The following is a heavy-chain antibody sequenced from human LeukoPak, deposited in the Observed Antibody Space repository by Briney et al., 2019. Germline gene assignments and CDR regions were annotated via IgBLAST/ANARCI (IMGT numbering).Heavy chain of an antibody. CDR1: GFTFGTYL. V-gene: IGHV3-23*01. CDR2: LRGHDGLI. J-gene: IGHJ4*02. D-gene: IGHD3-16*02. Sequence: PGASLRLSCSASGFTFGTYLMSWVRQAPGTGLEWVGTLRGHDGLINYPDSVKGRFTISRDASDTTLYLQLNNLRAEDTATYYCVKRSYHENDGYPFDFWGQGTLVTVSS. CDR3: VKRSYHENDGYPFDF.